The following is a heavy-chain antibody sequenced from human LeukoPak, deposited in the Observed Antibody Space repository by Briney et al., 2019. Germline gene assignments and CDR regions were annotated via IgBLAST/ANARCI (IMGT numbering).Heavy chain of an antibody. CDR1: GFTFNRYS. D-gene: IGHD3-22*01. V-gene: IGHV3-21*01. Sequence: GGSLRLSCAASGFTFNRYSMNWVRQAPGKGLEWVSSISSSSSYIYYADSVKGRFTISRDNAKNSLSLQMNSLRAEDTAVYYCAKDWYYYDSSGYLHFDYWGQGTLVTVSS. CDR2: ISSSSSYI. J-gene: IGHJ4*02. CDR3: AKDWYYYDSSGYLHFDY.